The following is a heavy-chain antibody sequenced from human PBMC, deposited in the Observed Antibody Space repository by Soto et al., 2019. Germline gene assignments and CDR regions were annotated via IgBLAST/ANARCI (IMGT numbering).Heavy chain of an antibody. Sequence: GGSLRLSCAASGFTFSNAWMNWVRQAPGKGLEWVGRIKSKTDGGTTDYAAPVKGRFTISRDDSKNTLYLQMNSLKTEDTAVYYCTTGTNYYYYGMDVWGQGTTVTVSS. V-gene: IGHV3-15*07. D-gene: IGHD1-7*01. J-gene: IGHJ6*02. CDR2: IKSKTDGGTT. CDR1: GFTFSNAW. CDR3: TTGTNYYYYGMDV.